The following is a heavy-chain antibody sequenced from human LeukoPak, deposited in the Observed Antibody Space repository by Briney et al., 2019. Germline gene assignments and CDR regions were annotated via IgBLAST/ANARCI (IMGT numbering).Heavy chain of an antibody. V-gene: IGHV3-48*03. CDR1: GYTFSNYE. D-gene: IGHD3-10*02. CDR3: AELGITMIGGV. CDR2: ISNFGDII. J-gene: IGHJ6*04. Sequence: GGSLRLSCAASGYTFSNYEMNWVREAPGKGLEWISHISNFGDIIHYADSVKGRFTISRDNSKNTLFLQMNSLRAEDTAVYYCAELGITMIGGVWGKGTTVTISS.